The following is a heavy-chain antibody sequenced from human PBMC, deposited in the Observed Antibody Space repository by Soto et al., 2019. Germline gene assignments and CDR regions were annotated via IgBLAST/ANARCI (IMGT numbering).Heavy chain of an antibody. CDR2: IYFIWTS. D-gene: IGHD3-10*01. CDR3: ARQDDKYGSTS. CDR1: GGSITGVFSF. V-gene: IGHV4-39*01. Sequence: SETLSPTCSVSGGSITGVFSFWGWVRPPPGKGMEWIGSIYFIWTSYSNPSLESRVTISVDTSENQFFLKLSSVTAAVTAVYFCARQDDKYGSTSWGPGTLVTVSS. J-gene: IGHJ4*02.